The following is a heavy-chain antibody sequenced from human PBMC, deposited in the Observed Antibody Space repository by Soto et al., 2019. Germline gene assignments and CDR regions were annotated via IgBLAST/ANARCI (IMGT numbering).Heavy chain of an antibody. Sequence: EVHLLESGGGLVQPGGSLRLSCAASGFTFNIYAMKWVRQAPGKGLECVSAISGSGGNTYYADSVKGRFTIPRDNSKNTLYLQMNSLRADDTAVYYCAKVPTYDYYYYMDVWGKGTTVTVSS. J-gene: IGHJ6*03. V-gene: IGHV3-23*01. CDR3: AKVPTYDYYYYMDV. CDR1: GFTFNIYA. CDR2: ISGSGGNT.